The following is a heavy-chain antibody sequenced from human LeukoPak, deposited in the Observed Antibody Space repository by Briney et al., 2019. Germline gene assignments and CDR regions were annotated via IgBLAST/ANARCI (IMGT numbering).Heavy chain of an antibody. Sequence: SETLSLTCTVSGGSISSYYWSWLRQPPGKGLEWIGYIYYSGSTNYNPSLKSRVTISVDTSKNQFSLKLSSVTAADTAVYYCARRSNFWSGSYDYWGQGTLVTVSS. D-gene: IGHD3-3*01. V-gene: IGHV4-59*08. CDR1: GGSISSYY. J-gene: IGHJ4*02. CDR3: ARRSNFWSGSYDY. CDR2: IYYSGST.